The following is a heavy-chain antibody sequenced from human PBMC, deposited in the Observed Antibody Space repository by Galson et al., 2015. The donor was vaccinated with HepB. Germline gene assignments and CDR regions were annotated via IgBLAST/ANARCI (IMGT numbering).Heavy chain of an antibody. J-gene: IGHJ4*02. D-gene: IGHD6-19*01. CDR1: GFTFSSHA. V-gene: IGHV3-64D*06. CDR2: ISSNGGAA. Sequence: SLRLSCATSGFTFSSHAMHWVRQAPGKGLEYVSVISSNGGAAHYADPVMGRFTISRDNSKNMLYLQMSSLRPEDTALYYCVKDKGLAFDYWGQGTLVTVSS. CDR3: VKDKGLAFDY.